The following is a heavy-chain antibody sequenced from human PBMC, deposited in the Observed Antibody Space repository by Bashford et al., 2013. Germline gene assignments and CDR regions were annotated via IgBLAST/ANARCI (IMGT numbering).Heavy chain of an antibody. J-gene: IGHJ4*01. V-gene: IGHV3-21*01. D-gene: IGHD3-3*01. CDR3: ARSTTIFGVVLTYYFDY. CDR2: ISGSSSFI. Sequence: VRQAPGKGLEWVSSISGSSSFIYYADSVKGRFTISRDNAKNSLNLQMNSLRAEDTAVYYCARSTTIFGVVLTYYFDYW.